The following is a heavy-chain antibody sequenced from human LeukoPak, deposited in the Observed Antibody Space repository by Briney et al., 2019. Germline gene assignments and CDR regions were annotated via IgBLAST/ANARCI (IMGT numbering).Heavy chain of an antibody. CDR1: GGSISSGGYS. J-gene: IGHJ3*02. V-gene: IGHV4-30-2*01. Sequence: PSETLSLTCAVSGGSISSGGYSWSWIRQPPGKGLEWIGYIYHSGSTYYNPSLKSRVTISVDRSKNQFSLKLSSVTAADTAVYYCARDGVTIFGVDYSGAFDIWGQGTMVTVSS. CDR2: IYHSGST. CDR3: ARDGVTIFGVDYSGAFDI. D-gene: IGHD3-3*01.